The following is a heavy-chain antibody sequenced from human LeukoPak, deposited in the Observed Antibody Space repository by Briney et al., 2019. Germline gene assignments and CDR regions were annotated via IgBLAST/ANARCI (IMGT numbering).Heavy chain of an antibody. V-gene: IGHV3-7*03. CDR3: AREGDIAAAGTHFDY. CDR1: GFTVSSNC. CDR2: IKQDGSEK. J-gene: IGHJ4*02. D-gene: IGHD6-13*01. Sequence: GGSLRLSCAASGFTVSSNCMGWVRQAPGKGLEWVANIKQDGSEKYYVDSVKGRFTISRDNAKNSLNLQMNSLRAEDTAVYYCAREGDIAAAGTHFDYWGRGTLVTVSS.